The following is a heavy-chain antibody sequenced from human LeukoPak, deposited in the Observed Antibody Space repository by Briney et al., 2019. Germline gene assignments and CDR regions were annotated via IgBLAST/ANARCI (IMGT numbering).Heavy chain of an antibody. Sequence: SETLSLTCGVYGGSFSGYYWTWIRQPPGKRLEWIGEINHSGSADYNPSLKSRVTMSVDRSKNQFSLKLSSVTAADTAVYYCARGYWFYFDYWGQGSLVTVSS. J-gene: IGHJ4*02. CDR1: GGSFSGYY. D-gene: IGHD2-8*02. V-gene: IGHV4-34*01. CDR2: INHSGSA. CDR3: ARGYWFYFDY.